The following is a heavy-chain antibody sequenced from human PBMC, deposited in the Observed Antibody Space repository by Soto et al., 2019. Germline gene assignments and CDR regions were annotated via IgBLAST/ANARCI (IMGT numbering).Heavy chain of an antibody. Sequence: PSETLSLTCTVSGGSISSDDYYWSWIRQPPGKALEWIGYTSHRGNTDYNPSLKSRVNILVDTSKNQFSLKLRAVTAVDTAVYYCAGDKMVRGLFDLWGQGTPVTVSS. CDR1: GGSISSDDYY. D-gene: IGHD3-10*01. V-gene: IGHV4-30-4*01. CDR3: AGDKMVRGLFDL. CDR2: TSHRGNT. J-gene: IGHJ4*02.